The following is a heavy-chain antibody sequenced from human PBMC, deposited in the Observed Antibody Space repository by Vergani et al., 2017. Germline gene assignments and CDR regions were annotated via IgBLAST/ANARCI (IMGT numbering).Heavy chain of an antibody. CDR2: VSVSGST. V-gene: IGHV4-4*07. CDR1: GDSMNTYY. D-gene: IGHD5-24*01. Sequence: QVQLQESGPGLVKPSETLSLTCSVSGDSMNTYYWTWIRQPPGKGLEWIGRVSVSGSTDSNASLRSRVTMSIDTSTNQFSLKLTSVTAADTAIYYCARGTPIIDYWGQGSLVTVSS. J-gene: IGHJ4*02. CDR3: ARGTPIIDY.